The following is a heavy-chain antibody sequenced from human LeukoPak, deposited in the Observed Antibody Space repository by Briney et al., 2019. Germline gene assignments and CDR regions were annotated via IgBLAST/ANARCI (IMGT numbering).Heavy chain of an antibody. CDR1: GGTFSSYA. Sequence: ASVKVSCKASGGTFSSYAISWVRQAPGQGLEWMGGIIPIFGTANYAQKFQGRVTITADESTSTAYMELSSLRSEDTAVYYCARRVKAVRGVHDALDIWGQGTMVTVSS. V-gene: IGHV1-69*13. D-gene: IGHD3-10*01. CDR3: ARRVKAVRGVHDALDI. CDR2: IIPIFGTA. J-gene: IGHJ3*02.